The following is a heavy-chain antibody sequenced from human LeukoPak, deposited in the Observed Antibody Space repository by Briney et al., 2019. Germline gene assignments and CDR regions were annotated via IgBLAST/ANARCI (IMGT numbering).Heavy chain of an antibody. CDR3: ARPSSGYGTGFDI. Sequence: GESLKISCQGSGYNFTSYWRAWVRQMPGKGLEWMGIIYPGDSGTGYSPSFQGQVTISADKSISTTYLQWSALKASDTAMYYCARPSSGYGTGFDIWGQGTMVTVSS. CDR1: GYNFTSYW. J-gene: IGHJ3*02. D-gene: IGHD5-12*01. CDR2: IYPGDSGT. V-gene: IGHV5-51*01.